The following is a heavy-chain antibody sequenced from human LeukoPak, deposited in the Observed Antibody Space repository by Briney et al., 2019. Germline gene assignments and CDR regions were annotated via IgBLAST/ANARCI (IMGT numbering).Heavy chain of an antibody. CDR2: IYYSGST. CDR1: GGSISSYY. Sequence: SETLSLTCTVSGGSISSYYWSWIRQPPGKGLEWIGYIYYSGSTNYNPSLKSRVTISVDSSKNQFSLKLSSVTAADTAVYYCARDRGSGSYAPHWFDPWGQGTLVTVSS. D-gene: IGHD3-10*01. V-gene: IGHV4-59*01. J-gene: IGHJ5*02. CDR3: ARDRGSGSYAPHWFDP.